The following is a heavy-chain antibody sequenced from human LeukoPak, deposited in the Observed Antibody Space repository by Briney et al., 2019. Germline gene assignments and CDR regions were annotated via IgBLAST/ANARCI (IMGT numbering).Heavy chain of an antibody. CDR2: ISYDGSNK. D-gene: IGHD2-15*01. Sequence: PGRSLRLSCAASGFTFSSYGMHWVRQAPGKGLEWVAVISYDGSNKYYADSVKGRFTISRDNSKNTLYLQMNSLRAEDTAVYYCAKDPGLYCSGGSCYYDYWGQGTLVTVSS. V-gene: IGHV3-30*18. CDR3: AKDPGLYCSGGSCYYDY. J-gene: IGHJ4*02. CDR1: GFTFSSYG.